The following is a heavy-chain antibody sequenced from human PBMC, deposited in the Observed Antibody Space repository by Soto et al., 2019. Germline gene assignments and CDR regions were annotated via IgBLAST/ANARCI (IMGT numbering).Heavy chain of an antibody. CDR1: GFTFSSYA. V-gene: IGHV3-23*01. CDR3: AKVNYDFWSGYYNTVGAFDI. J-gene: IGHJ3*02. Sequence: GGSLRLSCAASGFTFSSYAMSWVRQAPGKGLEWVSAISGSGGSTYYADSVKGRFTISRDNSKNTLYLQMNSLRAEDTAVYYCAKVNYDFWSGYYNTVGAFDIWGQRTTVTVSS. CDR2: ISGSGGST. D-gene: IGHD3-3*01.